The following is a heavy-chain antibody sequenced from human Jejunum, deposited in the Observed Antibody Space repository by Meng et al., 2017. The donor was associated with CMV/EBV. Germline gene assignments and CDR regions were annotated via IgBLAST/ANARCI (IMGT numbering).Heavy chain of an antibody. J-gene: IGHJ4*02. D-gene: IGHD5-18*01. Sequence: EVQLVGSGGGLVQPGGSLRLSCAASGFTVSNSYMSWVRQAPGKGLEWVSVIYGGGSTYYADSVKGRFTISRDSSKNTLYLQMNSLRAEDTAVYYCAREGTTLVTYDYWGQGTLVTVSS. V-gene: IGHV3-66*01. CDR2: IYGGGST. CDR1: GFTVSNSY. CDR3: AREGTTLVTYDY.